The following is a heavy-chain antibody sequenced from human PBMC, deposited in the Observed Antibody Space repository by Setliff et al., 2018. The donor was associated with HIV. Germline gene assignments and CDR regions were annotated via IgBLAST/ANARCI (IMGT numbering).Heavy chain of an antibody. CDR1: GFTFSGYD. D-gene: IGHD3-3*01. Sequence: LRLSCAASGFTFSGYDMHWVRQASGKGLEWVGRIRSKANSFATAYAESVKGRFTVSRDDSKNTAYLQMNSLKTEDTAVYYCARKVSEPFDYWGQGILVTSPQ. J-gene: IGHJ4*02. V-gene: IGHV3-73*01. CDR3: ARKVSEPFDY. CDR2: IRSKANSFAT.